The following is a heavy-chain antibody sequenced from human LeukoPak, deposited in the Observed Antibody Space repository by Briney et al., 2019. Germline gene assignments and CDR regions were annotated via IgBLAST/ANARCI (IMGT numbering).Heavy chain of an antibody. V-gene: IGHV1-69*04. CDR3: ARSGRDSGWFDP. D-gene: IGHD1-26*01. J-gene: IGHJ5*01. CDR1: GGTFSSYA. CDR2: IIPILGIA. Sequence: ASVRVSCKASGGTFSSYAISWVRQAPGQGLEWMGRIIPILGIANYSQKFQGRVTITADKSTSTAYMELSSLRSEDTAVYYCARSGRDSGWFDPRGQGTLVTGSS.